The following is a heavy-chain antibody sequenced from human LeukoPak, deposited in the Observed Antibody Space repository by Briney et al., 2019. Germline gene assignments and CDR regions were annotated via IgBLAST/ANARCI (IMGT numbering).Heavy chain of an antibody. CDR1: GGSISSGGYY. Sequence: SETLSLTCTVSGGSISSGGYYWSWIRQHPGKGLEWIGYIYYSGSTYYNPSLKSRVTISVDTSKNQFSLKLSSVTAADTAVYYCAVRGRDGYNYGIDYWGQGTLVTVSS. V-gene: IGHV4-31*03. J-gene: IGHJ4*02. CDR3: AVRGRDGYNYGIDY. CDR2: IYYSGST. D-gene: IGHD5-24*01.